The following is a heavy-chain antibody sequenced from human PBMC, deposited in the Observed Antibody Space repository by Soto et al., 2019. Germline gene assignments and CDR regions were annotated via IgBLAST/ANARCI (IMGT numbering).Heavy chain of an antibody. Sequence: SETLSLTCTVSGGSITTGGYYWSWIRQLPGKGLEWIGHRYYSESTYYNPSLKSRVSISLDTSKKQSSLKLSFVTAADTAMYYCARTKCSGGSCYSWSLDYWGQGTPVTV. J-gene: IGHJ4*02. CDR1: GGSITTGGYY. V-gene: IGHV4-31*03. CDR3: ARTKCSGGSCYSWSLDY. CDR2: RYYSEST. D-gene: IGHD2-15*01.